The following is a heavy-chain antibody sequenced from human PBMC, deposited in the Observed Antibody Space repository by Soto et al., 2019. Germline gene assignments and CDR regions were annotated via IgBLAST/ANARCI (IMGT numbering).Heavy chain of an antibody. D-gene: IGHD6-13*01. CDR3: ARIARKNSSSWYGRVNAEALGMAYYFDY. CDR1: GFSLSTSGMC. J-gene: IGHJ4*02. V-gene: IGHV2-70*01. Sequence: GSGPTLVNPTQTLTLTCTFSGFSLSTSGMCVSWIRQPPGKALEWLALIDWDDDKYYSTSLKTRLTISKDTSKNQVVLTMTNMDPVDTATYYCARIARKNSSSWYGRVNAEALGMAYYFDYWGQGTLVTVSS. CDR2: IDWDDDK.